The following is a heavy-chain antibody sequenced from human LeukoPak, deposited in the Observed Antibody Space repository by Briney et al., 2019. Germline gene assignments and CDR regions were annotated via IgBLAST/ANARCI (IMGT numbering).Heavy chain of an antibody. V-gene: IGHV3-48*03. CDR2: ISSSGGTS. CDR1: GFAFSVYE. J-gene: IGHJ4*02. D-gene: IGHD6-19*01. CDR3: ATLTVASSFDY. Sequence: GGSLRLSCAASGFAFSVYEMYWVRQAPGKGLEWASYISSSGGTSYYADSVKGRFTISRDNAKNSLYLQTNSLRAEDTAVYYCATLTVASSFDYWGQGTLVTVSS.